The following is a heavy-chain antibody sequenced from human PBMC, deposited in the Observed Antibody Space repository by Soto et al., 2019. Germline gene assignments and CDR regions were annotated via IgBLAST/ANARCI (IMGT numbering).Heavy chain of an antibody. J-gene: IGHJ4*02. Sequence: QVQLVQSGAEVKKPGSSVKVSCNVSGGTFSKYAINWVRQAPGQGLQWMGGIIPIFGTTNYAQNFQGRVTITADESTSTAYMELTSLRYEDSAVYYCAIEKPTTPTYYFDCWGQGTLVTVSS. V-gene: IGHV1-69*01. D-gene: IGHD1-26*01. CDR1: GGTFSKYA. CDR3: AIEKPTTPTYYFDC. CDR2: IIPIFGTT.